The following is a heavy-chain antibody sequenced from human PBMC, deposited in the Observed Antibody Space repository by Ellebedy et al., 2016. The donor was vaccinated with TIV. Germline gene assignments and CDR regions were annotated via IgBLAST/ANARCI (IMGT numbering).Heavy chain of an antibody. J-gene: IGHJ5*02. CDR3: AAQVAGTGWFDP. CDR1: GYTFTSYG. Sequence: ASVKVSXKASGYTFTSYGISWVRQAPGQGLEWMGWISAYNGNTNYAQKLQGRVTMTTDTSTSTAYMELRSLRSDDTAVYYCAAQVAGTGWFDPWGQGTLVTVSS. D-gene: IGHD6-19*01. V-gene: IGHV1-18*01. CDR2: ISAYNGNT.